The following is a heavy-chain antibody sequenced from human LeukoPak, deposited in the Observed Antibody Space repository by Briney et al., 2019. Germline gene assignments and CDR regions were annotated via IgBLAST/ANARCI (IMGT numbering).Heavy chain of an antibody. V-gene: IGHV1-46*01. D-gene: IGHD3-3*01. J-gene: IGHJ4*02. CDR1: GYTFTSYY. CDR2: INPSGGST. CDR3: ARARRFGVVINYFDY. Sequence: ASVKVSCKASGYTFTSYYMHWVRQAPGQGLEWMGIINPSGGSTSYPQKFQGRVTMTRDTSTSTAYMELSSLRSEDTAVYYCARARRFGVVINYFDYWGQGTLVTVSS.